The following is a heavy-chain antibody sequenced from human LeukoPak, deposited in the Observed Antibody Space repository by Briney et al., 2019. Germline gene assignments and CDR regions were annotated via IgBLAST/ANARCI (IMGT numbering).Heavy chain of an antibody. CDR3: AKRGVVIRVILVGFHKEAYYFDS. CDR2: LSDSGGRT. V-gene: IGHV3-23*01. Sequence: GGSLRLSCAVSGITLSNYGMSWVRQAPGKGLEWVAGLSDSGGRTNYADSVKGRFTISRDNPKNTLYLQMNSLRAEDTAVYFCAKRGVVIRVILVGFHKEAYYFDSWGQGALVTVSS. D-gene: IGHD3-22*01. J-gene: IGHJ4*02. CDR1: GITLSNYG.